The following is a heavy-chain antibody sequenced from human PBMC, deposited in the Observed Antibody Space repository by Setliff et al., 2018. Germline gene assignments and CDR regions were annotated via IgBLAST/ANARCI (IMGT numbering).Heavy chain of an antibody. D-gene: IGHD3-22*01. CDR3: ARDRISRYYDSGAHAFDI. CDR2: IKGDGSEK. CDR1: AFTFKNYW. J-gene: IGHJ3*02. Sequence: SLKISCAASAFTFKNYWMSWVRQAPGKGLEWVANIKGDGSEKFYLDSVKGRFTISRDNAKNSLYLQMNSLRAEDTAVYYCARDRISRYYDSGAHAFDIWGQGTMVTVSS. V-gene: IGHV3-7*03.